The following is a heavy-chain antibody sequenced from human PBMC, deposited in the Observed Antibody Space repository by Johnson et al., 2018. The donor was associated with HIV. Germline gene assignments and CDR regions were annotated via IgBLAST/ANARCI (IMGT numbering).Heavy chain of an antibody. CDR2: IWYDGSTK. V-gene: IGHV3-33*01. CDR1: GFTFSNYG. D-gene: IGHD4-11*01. J-gene: IGHJ3*02. CDR3: ARETRDDALAI. Sequence: QVQLVESGGGVGQPGRSLRLSCAASGFTFSNYGMHWVRQAPGKGLEWVAVIWYDGSTKYYADSVKGRFTISRDNSKNTLYLQMNSLKAEDTAVYYCARETRDDALAIWGQVTRVTVS.